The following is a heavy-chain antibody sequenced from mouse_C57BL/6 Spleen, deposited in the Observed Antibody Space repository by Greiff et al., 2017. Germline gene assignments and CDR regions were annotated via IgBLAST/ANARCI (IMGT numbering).Heavy chain of an antibody. CDR2: INYDGSST. CDR1: GFTFSDYY. J-gene: IGHJ2*01. V-gene: IGHV5-16*01. Sequence: EVKLMESEGGLVQPGSSMKLSCTASGFTFSDYYMAWVRQVPEKGLEWVANINYDGSSTYYLDSLKSRFIISRDNAKNILYLQMSSLKSEDTATYYCARVYYTYLDYWGQGTTLTVSS. D-gene: IGHD2-1*01. CDR3: ARVYYTYLDY.